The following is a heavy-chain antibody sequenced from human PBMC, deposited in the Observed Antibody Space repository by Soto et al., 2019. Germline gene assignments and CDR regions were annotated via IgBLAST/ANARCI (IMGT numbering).Heavy chain of an antibody. V-gene: IGHV4-4*02. CDR3: ARGSSFRGDFDI. CDR1: GGSVISSSW. Sequence: SETLSLTCGVSGGSVISSSWWTWLRQSPGKGLERIGEIYHAGSPNYNPSFQSRVIISLDKSKYNLSLRLTSVTAADAAISYCARGSSFRGDFDIWGQGTTVTVS. J-gene: IGHJ3*02. CDR2: IYHAGSP. D-gene: IGHD2-21*01.